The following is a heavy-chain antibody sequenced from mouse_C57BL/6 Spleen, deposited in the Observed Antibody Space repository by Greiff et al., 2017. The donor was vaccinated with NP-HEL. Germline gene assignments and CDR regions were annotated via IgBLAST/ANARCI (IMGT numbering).Heavy chain of an antibody. CDR1: GYTFTGYW. D-gene: IGHD2-3*01. Sequence: VQLQQPGTELVKPGASVKLSCKASGYTFTGYWMHWVKQRPGQGLEWIGNINPSNGGTNYNEKFKSKATLTVDKSSSTAYMQLSSLTSEDSAVYYCAREGLDGYYVDYWGQGTTLTVSS. CDR3: AREGLDGYYVDY. V-gene: IGHV1-53*01. CDR2: INPSNGGT. J-gene: IGHJ2*01.